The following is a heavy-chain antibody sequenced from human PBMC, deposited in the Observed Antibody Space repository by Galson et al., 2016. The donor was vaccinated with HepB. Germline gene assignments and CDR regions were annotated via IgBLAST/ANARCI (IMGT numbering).Heavy chain of an antibody. D-gene: IGHD6-13*01. CDR3: ARAGSSWYFDY. CDR1: GFTFSNYD. J-gene: IGHJ4*02. V-gene: IGHV3-23*01. CDR2: ISGSGAST. Sequence: SLRLSCAASGFTFSNYDMSWVRQAPGRGLEWVSGISGSGASTTYADSVKGRFTISRDNSKNALHLQMNSLRAEDTAVYYCARAGSSWYFDYWGQGTLVTVSS.